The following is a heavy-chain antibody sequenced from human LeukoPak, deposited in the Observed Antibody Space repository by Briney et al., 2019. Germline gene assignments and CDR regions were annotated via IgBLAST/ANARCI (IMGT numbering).Heavy chain of an antibody. J-gene: IGHJ6*02. CDR1: GFTVSSNY. D-gene: IGHD2-2*01. CDR2: IYSGGST. CDR3: ARDRRYCSSTSCYYPYYYGMDV. Sequence: GGSLRLSCAASGFTVSSNYMSWVRQAPGKELEWVSVIYSGGSTYYADSVKGRFTISRDNSKNTLYLQMNSLRAEDTAVYYCARDRRYCSSTSCYYPYYYGMDVRGQGTTVTVSS. V-gene: IGHV3-53*01.